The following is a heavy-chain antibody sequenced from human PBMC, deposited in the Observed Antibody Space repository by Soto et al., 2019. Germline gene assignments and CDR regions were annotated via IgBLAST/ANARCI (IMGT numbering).Heavy chain of an antibody. Sequence: EVQLVESGGGLVKPGGSLRLSCAASGFTFSSYSMNWVRQAPGKGLEWVASISSSSSYIYYADSVKGRFTISRDNAKNSLYLQMNSLIAEDTAVYYCARVQYGDYVSYCWGQGTLVTVSS. V-gene: IGHV3-21*01. CDR1: GFTFSSYS. CDR3: ARVQYGDYVSYC. J-gene: IGHJ4*02. CDR2: ISSSSSYI. D-gene: IGHD4-17*01.